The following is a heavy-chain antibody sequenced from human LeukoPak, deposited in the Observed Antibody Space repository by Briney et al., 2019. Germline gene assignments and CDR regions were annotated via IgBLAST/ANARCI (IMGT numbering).Heavy chain of an antibody. Sequence: SVQVSCKASGGTFSSYAISWVRQAPGQGREWMGRIIPIFGIANYAQKFQGRVTITADKSTSTAYMELSSMRSEDTAVYYCARDRGVPYYYGMDVWGQGTTVTVSS. CDR2: IIPIFGIA. D-gene: IGHD1-26*01. V-gene: IGHV1-69*04. CDR3: ARDRGVPYYYGMDV. J-gene: IGHJ6*02. CDR1: GGTFSSYA.